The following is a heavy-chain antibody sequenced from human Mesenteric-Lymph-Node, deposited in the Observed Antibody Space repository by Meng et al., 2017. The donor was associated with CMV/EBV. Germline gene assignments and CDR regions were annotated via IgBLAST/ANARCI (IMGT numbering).Heavy chain of an antibody. D-gene: IGHD3-16*02. CDR3: ARDEEYDYVWGSYRPPDY. J-gene: IGHJ4*02. V-gene: IGHV3-21*01. Sequence: GESLKISCAASGFTFSNYEMNWVRQAPGKGLEWVSSISSSSSYIYYADSVKGRFTISRDNARNSLYLQMNSLRAEDTAVYYCARDEEYDYVWGSYRPPDYWGQGTLVTVSS. CDR1: GFTFSNYE. CDR2: ISSSSSYI.